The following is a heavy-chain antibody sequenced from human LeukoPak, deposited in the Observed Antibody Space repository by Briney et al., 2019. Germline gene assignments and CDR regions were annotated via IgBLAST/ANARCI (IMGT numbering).Heavy chain of an antibody. CDR3: VREGCDNGYDFDN. V-gene: IGHV3-74*01. D-gene: IGHD5-12*01. CDR1: GFTFSNYW. Sequence: GGSLRLSCAASGFTFSNYWMHWVRQAPGKGLVWVSPIKSDGSSTSYAESVKGRFIISRDNAKNTLFLQMNSLRAEDTAEYYFVREGCDNGYDFDNWGPGNLVIVSS. J-gene: IGHJ4*02. CDR2: IKSDGSST.